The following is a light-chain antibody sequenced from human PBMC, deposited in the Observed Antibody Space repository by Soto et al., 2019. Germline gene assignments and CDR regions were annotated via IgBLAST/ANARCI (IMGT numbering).Light chain of an antibody. CDR2: DAS. J-gene: IGKJ4*01. V-gene: IGKV3-11*01. Sequence: ESVLTQSPVTLSLSPGERATLSCRASQSVSSHLAWYQQKPGQAPRLLIYDASNRATGIPARFSGSGSGTDFTLTISSLEPEDFAVYNCQQRNNWPLTFGGGTKVEIK. CDR1: QSVSSH. CDR3: QQRNNWPLT.